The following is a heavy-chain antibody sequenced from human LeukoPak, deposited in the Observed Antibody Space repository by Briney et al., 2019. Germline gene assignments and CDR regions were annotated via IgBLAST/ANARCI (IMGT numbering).Heavy chain of an antibody. V-gene: IGHV3-11*01. CDR2: ISSSGSTI. Sequence: GGSLRLSCPASGFTFSDYYMSWIRQAPGKGLEWVSYISSSGSTIYYADSVKGRFTISRDNAKNSLYLQMNSLRAEDTAVYYCASCVISGGSCYSFDYWGQGTLVTVSS. CDR1: GFTFSDYY. J-gene: IGHJ4*02. CDR3: ASCVISGGSCYSFDY. D-gene: IGHD2-15*01.